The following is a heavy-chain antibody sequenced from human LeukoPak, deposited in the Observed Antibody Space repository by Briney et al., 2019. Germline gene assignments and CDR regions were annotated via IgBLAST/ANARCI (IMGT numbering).Heavy chain of an antibody. CDR2: IIPIFDTV. Sequence: SVKVSCKASGGTFNNKGVNWVRQAPGQGLEWMGKIIPIFDTVHYAQKFQGRVTITADESTRSVYMELSSLRSEDTAVYFCATFTHYYDSSGPGALDIWGQGTMVTVSS. V-gene: IGHV1-69*13. D-gene: IGHD3-22*01. J-gene: IGHJ3*02. CDR3: ATFTHYYDSSGPGALDI. CDR1: GGTFNNKG.